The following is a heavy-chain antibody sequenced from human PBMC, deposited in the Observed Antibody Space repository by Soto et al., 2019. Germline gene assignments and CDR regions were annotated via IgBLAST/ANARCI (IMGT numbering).Heavy chain of an antibody. J-gene: IGHJ4*02. CDR2: IYYSGST. CDR1: GGSISSGDYY. Sequence: SSETLSLTCTVSGGSISSGDYYWSWIRQPPGKGLEWIGYIYYSGSTYNRSLKSRVTISVHTSKNQFSLKLSSVTAADTAVYYCARRGTGTTGMDYWGQGTLVTVSS. V-gene: IGHV4-30-4*01. D-gene: IGHD1-7*01. CDR3: ARRGTGTTGMDY.